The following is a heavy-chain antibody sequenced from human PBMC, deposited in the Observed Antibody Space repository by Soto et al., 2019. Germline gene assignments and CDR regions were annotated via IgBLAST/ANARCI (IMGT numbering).Heavy chain of an antibody. Sequence: SLTCTVSGGSISSYYWSWIRQPPGKGLEWIGYIYYSGSTNYNPSLKSRVTISVDTSKNQFSLKLSSVTAADTAVYYCAREYYDILTGYYRFDYWGQGTLVTVSS. CDR1: GGSISSYY. CDR2: IYYSGST. CDR3: AREYYDILTGYYRFDY. D-gene: IGHD3-9*01. J-gene: IGHJ4*02. V-gene: IGHV4-59*01.